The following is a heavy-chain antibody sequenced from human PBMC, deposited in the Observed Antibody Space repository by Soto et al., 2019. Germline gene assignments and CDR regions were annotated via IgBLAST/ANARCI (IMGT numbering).Heavy chain of an antibody. D-gene: IGHD3-10*01. Sequence: SQTLSLTCAISGDSVSSNSAAWNWIIHSPSRVLEWLGRTYYRSKWYNDYAVSVKSRITINPDTSKNQFSLQLNSVTPEDTAVYYCARDNLYYYGSGSYYHFYYYGMDVWGQGTTVTVSS. CDR2: TYYRSKWYN. V-gene: IGHV6-1*01. CDR3: ARDNLYYYGSGSYYHFYYYGMDV. CDR1: GDSVSSNSAA. J-gene: IGHJ6*02.